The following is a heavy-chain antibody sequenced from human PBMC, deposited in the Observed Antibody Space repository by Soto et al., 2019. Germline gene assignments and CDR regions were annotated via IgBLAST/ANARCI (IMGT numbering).Heavy chain of an antibody. CDR2: INPNSGGT. Sequence: ASVKVSCKASGYTFTGYYMHCVRQAPGQGLEWMGWINPNSGGTNYAQKFQGRVTMTRDTSISTAYMELSRLRSDDTAVYYCARGLVSEQLVQSYWGQGTLVTVSS. J-gene: IGHJ4*02. CDR3: ARGLVSEQLVQSY. CDR1: GYTFTGYY. D-gene: IGHD6-6*01. V-gene: IGHV1-2*02.